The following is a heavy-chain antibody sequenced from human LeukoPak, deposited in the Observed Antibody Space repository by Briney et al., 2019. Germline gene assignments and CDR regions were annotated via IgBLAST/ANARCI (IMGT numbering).Heavy chain of an antibody. V-gene: IGHV4-38-2*02. CDR1: GYSISSGYY. CDR3: ARDQLVHYYDSSGYFAV. J-gene: IGHJ4*02. D-gene: IGHD3-22*01. CDR2: IYHSGST. Sequence: SETLSLTCTVSGYSISSGYYWGWIRQPPGKGLEWIGSIYHSGSTYYNPSLKSRVTISVDTSKNQFSLKLSSVTAADTAVYYCARDQLVHYYDSSGYFAVWGQGTLVTVSS.